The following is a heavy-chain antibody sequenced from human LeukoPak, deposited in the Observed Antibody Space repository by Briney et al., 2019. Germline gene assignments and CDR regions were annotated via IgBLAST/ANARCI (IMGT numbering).Heavy chain of an antibody. J-gene: IGHJ6*02. CDR1: GYRFTSTW. CDR2: IYPIDSDT. V-gene: IGHV5-51*01. CDR3: ARHSGSGTYYYGMDV. Sequence: GESLKISCKGSGYRFTSTWIGWVRLMPGKGLEWMGTIYPIDSDTRYSPSFQGQVTISADKSISTAYLQWSSLKASDTAMYYCARHSGSGTYYYGMDVWGQGATVTVSS. D-gene: IGHD3-10*01.